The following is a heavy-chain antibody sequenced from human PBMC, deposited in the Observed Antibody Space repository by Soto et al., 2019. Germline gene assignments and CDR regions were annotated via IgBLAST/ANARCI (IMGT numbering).Heavy chain of an antibody. D-gene: IGHD5-12*01. V-gene: IGHV1-18*01. CDR3: ARGGDVNYSPGMDV. CDR1: GYTFTSYG. J-gene: IGHJ6*02. Sequence: QVQLVQSGGEVKKPGASVKLSCTASGYTFTSYGISWVRQAPGQGLEWMGWISAYNGKTNYAQNVQARVTMTTDTATRTAYMDPRSLRSDDTAVYYCARGGDVNYSPGMDVWGQGTTVTVSS. CDR2: ISAYNGKT.